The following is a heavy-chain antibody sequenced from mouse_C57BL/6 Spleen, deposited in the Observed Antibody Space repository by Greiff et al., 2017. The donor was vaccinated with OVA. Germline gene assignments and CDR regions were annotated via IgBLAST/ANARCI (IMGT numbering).Heavy chain of an antibody. CDR3: TRSRSNYLYYFDY. D-gene: IGHD2-5*01. Sequence: VQLVESGAELVRPGASVTLSCKASGYTFTDYEMHWVKQTPVHGLEWIGAIDPETGGTAYNQKFKGKAILTADKSSSTAYMELRSLTSEDSAVYYCTRSRSNYLYYFDYWGQGTTLTVSS. J-gene: IGHJ2*01. CDR2: IDPETGGT. CDR1: GYTFTDYE. V-gene: IGHV1-15*01.